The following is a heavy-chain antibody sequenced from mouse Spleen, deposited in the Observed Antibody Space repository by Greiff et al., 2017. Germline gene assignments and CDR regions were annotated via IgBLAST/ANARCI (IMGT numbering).Heavy chain of an antibody. CDR2: IYPGDGDT. CDR3: ARSDYYGSSYVD. CDR1: GYAFSSSW. D-gene: IGHD1-1*01. Sequence: VQLQQSGPELVKPGASVKISCKASGYAFSSSWMNWVKQRPGKGLEWIGRIYPGDGDTNYNGKFKGKATLTADKSSSTAYMQLSSLTSEDSAVYFCARSDYYGSSYVDWGQGTTLTVSS. J-gene: IGHJ2*01. V-gene: IGHV1-82*01.